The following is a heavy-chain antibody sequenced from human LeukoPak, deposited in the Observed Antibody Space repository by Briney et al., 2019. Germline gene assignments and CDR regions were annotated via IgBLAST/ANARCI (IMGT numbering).Heavy chain of an antibody. Sequence: PSETLSLTCTVSGASISSFHWTWIRQPAGKGLEWIGLIYSSGSTIYNPSLKSRVAMSVDMTKNQLSLKPSSVTAADTAMYYCARKDGDYWGQGTLVTVSS. J-gene: IGHJ4*02. V-gene: IGHV4-4*07. CDR2: IYSSGST. CDR1: GASISSFH. CDR3: ARKDGDY.